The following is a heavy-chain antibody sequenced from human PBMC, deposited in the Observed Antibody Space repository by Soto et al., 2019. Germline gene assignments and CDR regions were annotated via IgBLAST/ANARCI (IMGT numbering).Heavy chain of an antibody. CDR3: ARHSPPPYYDFWSGYYTEHWFDP. V-gene: IGHV3-33*01. CDR2: IWSDGSNK. D-gene: IGHD3-3*01. Sequence: GGSLRLSCAASGFTFSSYGMHWVRQAPGKGLEWVAVIWSDGSNKYYADSVKGRFTISRENSKNTLYLQINSRRAEDTAVYYCARHSPPPYYDFWSGYYTEHWFDPWGQGTLVTVSS. CDR1: GFTFSSYG. J-gene: IGHJ5*02.